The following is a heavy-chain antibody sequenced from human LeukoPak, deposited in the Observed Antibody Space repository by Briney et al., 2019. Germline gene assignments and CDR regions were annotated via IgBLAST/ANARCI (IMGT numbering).Heavy chain of an antibody. V-gene: IGHV1-46*01. D-gene: IGHD5-12*01. CDR3: ARDPFSGYADY. CDR1: GHTFTSYY. Sequence: ASVKVSCKASGHTFTSYYMHWVRQAPGQGLEWMGIINPSGGSTNYAQKLQGRVTMTTDTSTSTAYMELRSLRSDDTAVYYCARDPFSGYADYWGQGTLVTVSS. CDR2: INPSGGST. J-gene: IGHJ4*02.